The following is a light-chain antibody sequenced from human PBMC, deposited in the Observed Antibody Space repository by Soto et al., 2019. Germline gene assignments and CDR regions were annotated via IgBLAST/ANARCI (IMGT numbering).Light chain of an antibody. J-gene: IGLJ3*02. V-gene: IGLV2-14*01. Sequence: QSVLTQPASVSGSPGQSITISCTGTSSDVGGYNYVSWYQQHPGKAPKLMIYDVSNRPSGVSNRFSGSKSANTASLTISGLQAEDEAHYYCTSYTGSSSPWVFGGGTKLTV. CDR2: DVS. CDR3: TSYTGSSSPWV. CDR1: SSDVGGYNY.